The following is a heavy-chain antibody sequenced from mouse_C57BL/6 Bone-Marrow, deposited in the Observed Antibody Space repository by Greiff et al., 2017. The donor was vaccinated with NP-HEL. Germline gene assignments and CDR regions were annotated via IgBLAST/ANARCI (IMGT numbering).Heavy chain of an antibody. CDR3: ARDGPFTTVVATDYFDY. CDR1: GFTFSSFP. J-gene: IGHJ2*01. Sequence: EVQRVESGGGLVKPGGSLKLSCAAPGFTFSSFPMPWVRQTPEKSLGGLAPIIDGGSYTYYPDNVKGRFTIARDNAKNNLYLQMSHLKSEDTAMYYCARDGPFTTVVATDYFDYWGQGTTLTVSS. CDR2: IIDGGSYT. D-gene: IGHD1-1*01. V-gene: IGHV5-4*01.